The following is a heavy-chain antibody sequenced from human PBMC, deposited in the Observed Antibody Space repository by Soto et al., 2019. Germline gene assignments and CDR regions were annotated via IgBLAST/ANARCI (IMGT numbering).Heavy chain of an antibody. D-gene: IGHD4-17*01. Sequence: PSETLSLTCTVSGGSISSGDYYWSWLRQPPGKGLEWIGYIDYSGSSYYNPSLKSRVTISVDTSKNQFSLKLSSVTAADTAVYYCASPTVTRFWYFDLWGRGTLVTVSS. CDR2: IDYSGSS. CDR1: GGSISSGDYY. V-gene: IGHV4-30-4*01. J-gene: IGHJ2*01. CDR3: ASPTVTRFWYFDL.